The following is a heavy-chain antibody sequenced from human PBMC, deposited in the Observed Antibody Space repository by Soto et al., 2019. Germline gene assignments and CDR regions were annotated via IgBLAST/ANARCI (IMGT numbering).Heavy chain of an antibody. V-gene: IGHV1-18*01. Sequence: SVKVSCKASGYTFTSYGISWVRQAPGQGLEWMGWISAYNGNTNYAQKLQGRVTMTTDASTSTAYMELRSLRSDDTAVYYCARGGCSSTSCYWRYYYYSGTDVWGQGTTVTVSS. D-gene: IGHD2-2*01. CDR2: ISAYNGNT. CDR1: GYTFTSYG. CDR3: ARGGCSSTSCYWRYYYYSGTDV. J-gene: IGHJ6*02.